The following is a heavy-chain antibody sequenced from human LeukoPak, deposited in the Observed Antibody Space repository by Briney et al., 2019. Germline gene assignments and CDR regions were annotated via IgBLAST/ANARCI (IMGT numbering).Heavy chain of an antibody. Sequence: LSLTCTVSGGSIXXYYWSWIRQPPGKGLEWIGYIYYSGSTNYNPSLKSRVTISVDTSKNQFSLKLSSVTAADTAVYYCARRRERLSANGVRYYGMDVWGQGTTVTVSS. CDR1: GGSIXXYY. D-gene: IGHD2-8*01. CDR3: ARRRERLSANGVRYYGMDV. V-gene: IGHV4-59*08. CDR2: IYYSGST. J-gene: IGHJ6*02.